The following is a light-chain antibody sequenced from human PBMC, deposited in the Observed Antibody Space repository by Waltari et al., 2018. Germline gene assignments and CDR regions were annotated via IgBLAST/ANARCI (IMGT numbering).Light chain of an antibody. Sequence: EFVLTQSPAPLSSSPGARATLSCRASQSVSRYLAWYQQKPGQAPRLLIFEATKRATGIPARFSGSGSGTDFTLTISNLDPADFASYYCQQYSDWPPTFGQGTKLEIK. CDR3: QQYSDWPPT. V-gene: IGKV3-11*01. J-gene: IGKJ2*01. CDR2: EAT. CDR1: QSVSRY.